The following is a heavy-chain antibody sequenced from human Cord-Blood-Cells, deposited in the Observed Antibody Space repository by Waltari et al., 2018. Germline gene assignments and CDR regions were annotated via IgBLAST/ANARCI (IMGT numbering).Heavy chain of an antibody. D-gene: IGHD5-12*01. CDR3: AKVGSGYDYY. V-gene: IGHV3-23*01. J-gene: IGHJ4*02. Sequence: EVQLLESGGGLVQPGGSLRLSCAASGFTFSSYAMSWVRQARGKGLVWVSAIRGSGGSTYSADSVKGRFTISRDNSKNPLYLQMNSLRAEDTAVYYCAKVGSGYDYYWGQGTLVTVSS. CDR2: IRGSGGST. CDR1: GFTFSSYA.